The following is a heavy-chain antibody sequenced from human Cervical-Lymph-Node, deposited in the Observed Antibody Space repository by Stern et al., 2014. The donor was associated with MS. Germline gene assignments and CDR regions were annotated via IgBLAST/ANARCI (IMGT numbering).Heavy chain of an antibody. CDR1: GFTFSSCP. D-gene: IGHD5-24*01. CDR2: ISYDGSNK. CDR3: AREMAIITDY. Sequence: VQLEESGGGVVQPGRSLRLSCAASGFTFSSCPMHWVRQAPGKGLEWVAAISYDGSNKYYADSVKGRFTISRDNSKSTLYLQMNSLRNEDRAVYYCAREMAIITDYWGQGALVTVSS. V-gene: IGHV3-30-3*01. J-gene: IGHJ4*02.